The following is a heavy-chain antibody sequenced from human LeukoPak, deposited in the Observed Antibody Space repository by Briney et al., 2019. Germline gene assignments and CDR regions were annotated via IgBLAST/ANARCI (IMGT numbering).Heavy chain of an antibody. V-gene: IGHV4-61*02. CDR2: IYTSGST. CDR3: ARGPGIAAAAPSH. D-gene: IGHD6-13*01. J-gene: IGHJ4*02. Sequence: SQTLSLTCTVSGGSISSGSYYWSWLRQPAGKGLEWIGRIYTSGSTNYNPSLKSRVTISVDTSKKQFSLKLSSVTAADTAVYYCARGPGIAAAAPSHWGQRTLVSVSS. CDR1: GGSISSGSYY.